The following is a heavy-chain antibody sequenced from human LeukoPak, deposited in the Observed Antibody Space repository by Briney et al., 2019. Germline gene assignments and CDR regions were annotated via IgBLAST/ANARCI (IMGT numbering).Heavy chain of an antibody. Sequence: GGSLRLSCAASGFTFSRYWMSWVRQAPGKGLEWEGNIKQDGSEKQYVDSVKGRFTISGDNAKNSVFLQMNSLRAEDTAMYYCARFSRSESGYWGQGTLVTVSS. CDR2: IKQDGSEK. V-gene: IGHV3-7*05. J-gene: IGHJ4*02. CDR3: ARFSRSESGY. D-gene: IGHD6-25*01. CDR1: GFTFSRYW.